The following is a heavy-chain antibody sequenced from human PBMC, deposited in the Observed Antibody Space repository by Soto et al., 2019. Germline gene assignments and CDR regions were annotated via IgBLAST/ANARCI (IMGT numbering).Heavy chain of an antibody. J-gene: IGHJ4*02. CDR2: INAATGNT. CDR3: ARGSGSHYAPFDN. D-gene: IGHD3-10*01. Sequence: QVLLVQSGAEVKKPGASVKISYETSGYTFTDYAVDWVRQAPGQRLEWMGWINAATGNTRYSQKFQGRVTITRDTSANTAYMDLRSLGSEDTAVYYCARGSGSHYAPFDNWGQGTLVTVSS. V-gene: IGHV1-3*01. CDR1: GYTFTDYA.